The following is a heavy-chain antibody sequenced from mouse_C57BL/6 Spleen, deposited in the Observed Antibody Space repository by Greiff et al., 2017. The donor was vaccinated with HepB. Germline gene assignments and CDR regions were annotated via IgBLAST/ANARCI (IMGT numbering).Heavy chain of an antibody. Sequence: QVQLQQPGAELVKPGASVKLSCKASGYTFSSYWMHWVKQRPGQGLEWIGMIHPNSGSTNYNEKFNSKATLTVEKSSRTDYTQLRGLTSEDSAVYCGARDDLGAMDYWGQGTSVTVSS. V-gene: IGHV1-64*01. J-gene: IGHJ4*01. CDR2: IHPNSGST. CDR3: ARDDLGAMDY. CDR1: GYTFSSYW. D-gene: IGHD2-12*01.